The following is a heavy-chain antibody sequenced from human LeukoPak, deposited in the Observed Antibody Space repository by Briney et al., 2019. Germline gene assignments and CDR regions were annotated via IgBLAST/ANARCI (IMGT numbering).Heavy chain of an antibody. D-gene: IGHD6-13*01. J-gene: IGHJ6*02. Sequence: GGSLRLSCAASGFTFSSYDMHWVRQATGKGLEWVSAIGTAGDTYYPGSVKGRFTISRENAKNSLYLQMNSLRAEDTAVYYCARGGKSSSWYYFAYYGMDVWAKGPRSPSP. CDR2: IGTAGDT. V-gene: IGHV3-13*01. CDR1: GFTFSSYD. CDR3: ARGGKSSSWYYFAYYGMDV.